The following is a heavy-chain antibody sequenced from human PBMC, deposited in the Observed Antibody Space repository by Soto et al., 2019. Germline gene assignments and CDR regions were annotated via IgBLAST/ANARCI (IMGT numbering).Heavy chain of an antibody. Sequence: EVQLLESGGGLVQPGGSLRLPCAASGFTFSSYAMSWVRQAPGKGPEWVSAISGSGGSTYYADSEKGRFTTSRDNSKNTLHLQINRFRAEDTAVYYCAKPEVGLDSSSEGYWGQRTLVTVSS. CDR1: GFTFSSYA. J-gene: IGHJ4*02. CDR3: AKPEVGLDSSSEGY. CDR2: ISGSGGST. V-gene: IGHV3-23*01. D-gene: IGHD6-13*01.